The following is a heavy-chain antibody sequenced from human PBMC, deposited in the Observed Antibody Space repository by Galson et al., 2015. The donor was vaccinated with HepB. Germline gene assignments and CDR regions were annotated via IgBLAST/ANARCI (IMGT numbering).Heavy chain of an antibody. Sequence: CAISGDSVSSNSAAWNWIRQSPSRGLEWLGRTYYRSKWYNDYAVSVKSRITINPDTSKNQFSLQLNSVTPEDTAVYYCARSWISGDANTITDAFDIWGQGTMVTVSS. CDR3: ARSWISGDANTITDAFDI. CDR1: GDSVSSNSAA. CDR2: TYYRSKWYN. V-gene: IGHV6-1*01. D-gene: IGHD5-12*01. J-gene: IGHJ3*02.